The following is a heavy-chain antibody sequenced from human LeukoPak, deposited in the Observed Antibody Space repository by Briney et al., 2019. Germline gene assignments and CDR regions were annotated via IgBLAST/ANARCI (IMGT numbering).Heavy chain of an antibody. Sequence: SESLSLTCAVSGGSISSSSYYWGWMGPPPGQGLVWIGSIYHSGSTYYHPSLKTRVTISVDTSKNQSSLQLSSVTAADTAVYYCARGYGSGSYWVYWGQGTLVTVSS. CDR3: ARGYGSGSYWVY. CDR1: GGSISSSSYY. V-gene: IGHV4-39*07. D-gene: IGHD3-10*01. J-gene: IGHJ4*02. CDR2: IYHSGST.